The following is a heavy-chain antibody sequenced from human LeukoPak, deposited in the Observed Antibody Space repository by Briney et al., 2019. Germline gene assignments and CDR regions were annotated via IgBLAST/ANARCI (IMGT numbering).Heavy chain of an antibody. CDR1: GYTFTSYG. CDR2: TSAYTGNT. Sequence: ASVKVSRKASGYTFTSYGISWVRQAPGQRLEWMGWTSAYTGNTNYAQKLQGRVTMTTDTSTSTAYIEQRSLRSDDTAVYYWASQYYDSSGYYYRKWGQGTLVTVSS. CDR3: ASQYYDSSGYYYRK. D-gene: IGHD3-22*01. J-gene: IGHJ4*02. V-gene: IGHV1-18*01.